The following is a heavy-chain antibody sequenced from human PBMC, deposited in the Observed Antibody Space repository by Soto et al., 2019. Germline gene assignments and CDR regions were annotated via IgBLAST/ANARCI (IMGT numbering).Heavy chain of an antibody. J-gene: IGHJ4*02. Sequence: PGGSLRLSCAASGFTFSNAWMNWVRQAPGKGLEWVGRIKSKTDGGTTDYAAPVKGRFTISRDDSKNTLYLQMNSLKTEDTAVYYCTTDSGLRYFDWLWGVSYFDYWGQGTLVTVSS. CDR2: IKSKTDGGTT. CDR3: TTDSGLRYFDWLWGVSYFDY. CDR1: GFTFSNAW. V-gene: IGHV3-15*07. D-gene: IGHD3-9*01.